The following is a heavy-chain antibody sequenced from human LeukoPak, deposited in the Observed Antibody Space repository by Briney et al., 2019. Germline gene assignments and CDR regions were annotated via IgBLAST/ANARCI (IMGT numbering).Heavy chain of an antibody. J-gene: IGHJ4*02. Sequence: GGSLRLSCAASGFTFSDYYMSWIRQAPGKGLEWVSYISSSGSTIYYADSVKGRFTISRDNAKNSLYLQMNSLRAKDTAVYYCARVSQEYQLLYGPYFDYWGQGTLVTVSS. CDR1: GFTFSDYY. CDR3: ARVSQEYQLLYGPYFDY. D-gene: IGHD2-2*02. V-gene: IGHV3-11*01. CDR2: ISSSGSTI.